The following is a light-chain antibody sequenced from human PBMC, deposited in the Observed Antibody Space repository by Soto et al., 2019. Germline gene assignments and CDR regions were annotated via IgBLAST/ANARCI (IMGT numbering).Light chain of an antibody. Sequence: SYELTQPPSVSVAPGQTARITCGGNNIGSKSVHWYQQKPGQATVLVVYDDNDRPSGIPERFSGSDSGNTATLTISRVEAGDEADYYCQVWHSGVDWVFGGGTKLTVL. J-gene: IGLJ2*01. CDR1: NIGSKS. V-gene: IGLV3-21*02. CDR2: DDN. CDR3: QVWHSGVDWV.